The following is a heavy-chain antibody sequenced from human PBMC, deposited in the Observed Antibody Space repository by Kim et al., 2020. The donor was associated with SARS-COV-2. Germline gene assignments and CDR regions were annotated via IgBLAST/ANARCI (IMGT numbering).Heavy chain of an antibody. CDR2: IYYSGST. Sequence: SETLSLTCTVSGGSISSSSYYWGWIRQPPGKGLEWIGSIYYSGSTYYNPSLKSRVTISVDTSKNQFSLKLSSVTAADTAVYYCARHYDILTGYSTDWFDPWGQGTLVTVSS. CDR1: GGSISSSSYY. J-gene: IGHJ5*02. D-gene: IGHD3-9*01. V-gene: IGHV4-39*01. CDR3: ARHYDILTGYSTDWFDP.